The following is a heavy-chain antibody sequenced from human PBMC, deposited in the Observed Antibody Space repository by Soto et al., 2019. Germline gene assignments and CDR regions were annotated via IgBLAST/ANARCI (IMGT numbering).Heavy chain of an antibody. J-gene: IGHJ4*02. CDR3: ASVPTTVTVPYDY. Sequence: SETLSLTCAVYGGSFSGYYWSWIRQPPGKGLEWIGEINHSGSTNYNPSLKSRVTISVDTSKNQFYLKLSSVTAADTAVYYCASVPTTVTVPYDYWGQGTLVTVSS. CDR1: GGSFSGYY. CDR2: INHSGST. D-gene: IGHD4-17*01. V-gene: IGHV4-34*01.